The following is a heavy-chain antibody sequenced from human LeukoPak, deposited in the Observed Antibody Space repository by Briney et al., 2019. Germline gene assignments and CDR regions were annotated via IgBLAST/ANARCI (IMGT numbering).Heavy chain of an antibody. CDR2: IYPDDSDT. D-gene: IGHD3-22*01. CDR1: GCAFASYW. Sequence: GESLKISCRVSGCAFASYWIGWVRQVPGKGLEWMGIIYPDDSDTKYSPSFQGQVAFSADKSVNTAYLRWSSLKASDSAMYYCARFEVNHEDSSSFYYFDHWGQGTLVTVSS. V-gene: IGHV5-51*01. CDR3: ARFEVNHEDSSSFYYFDH. J-gene: IGHJ4*02.